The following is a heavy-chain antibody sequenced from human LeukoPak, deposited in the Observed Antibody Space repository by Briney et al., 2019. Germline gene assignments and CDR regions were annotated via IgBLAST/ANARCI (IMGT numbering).Heavy chain of an antibody. D-gene: IGHD1-26*01. V-gene: IGHV3-7*01. CDR1: GFTFSSYW. CDR2: IKQDGSEK. J-gene: IGHJ5*02. Sequence: GSLRLSCAASGFTFSSYWMSWVRQAPGKGLEWVANIKQDGSEKYYVDSVKGRFTISRDNAKNSLYLQMNSLRAEDTAVYYCARDKVGATWNWFDPWGQGTLVTVSS. CDR3: ARDKVGATWNWFDP.